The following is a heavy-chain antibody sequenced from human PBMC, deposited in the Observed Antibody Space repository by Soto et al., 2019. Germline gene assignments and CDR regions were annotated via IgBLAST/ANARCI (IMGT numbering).Heavy chain of an antibody. CDR2: INAGNGNT. J-gene: IGHJ4*02. Sequence: QVQLVQSGAEVKKPGASVKVSCKASGYTFTSYAMHWVRQAPGQRLEWMGWINAGNGNTKYSQKFQGRVTITRDTSASTAYMELSSLRSENTAVYYCARDKCSSTSCYMGYYFDYWGQGTLVTVSS. CDR3: ARDKCSSTSCYMGYYFDY. V-gene: IGHV1-3*01. D-gene: IGHD2-2*02. CDR1: GYTFTSYA.